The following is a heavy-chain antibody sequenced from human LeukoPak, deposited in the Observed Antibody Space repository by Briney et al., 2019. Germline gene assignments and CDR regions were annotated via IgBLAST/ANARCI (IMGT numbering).Heavy chain of an antibody. CDR2: IWYDGSNK. CDR1: GFTFSSYG. CDR3: ASGYYDSSGATRPRGRTEYFQH. J-gene: IGHJ1*01. V-gene: IGHV3-33*01. D-gene: IGHD3-22*01. Sequence: PGGSLRLSCAASGFTFSSYGMHWVRQAPGKGLEWVAVIWYDGSNKYYADSVKGRSTISRDNSKNTLYLQMNSLRAEDTAVYYCASGYYDSSGATRPRGRTEYFQHWGQGTLVTVSS.